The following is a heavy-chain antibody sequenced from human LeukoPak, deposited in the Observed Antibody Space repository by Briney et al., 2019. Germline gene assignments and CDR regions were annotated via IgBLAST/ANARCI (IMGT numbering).Heavy chain of an antibody. CDR1: GFTFSNYW. CDR3: ARDRSYGSGSSFDY. CDR2: IKQDGSEK. V-gene: IGHV3-7*01. Sequence: GGSLRLSCAASGFTFSNYWMSWVRQAPGKGLEWVANIKQDGSEKYYVDSVKGRFTISRDNAKNSLYLQMNSLRAEDTAVYYCARDRSYGSGSSFDYWGQGTLVTVSS. J-gene: IGHJ4*02. D-gene: IGHD3-10*01.